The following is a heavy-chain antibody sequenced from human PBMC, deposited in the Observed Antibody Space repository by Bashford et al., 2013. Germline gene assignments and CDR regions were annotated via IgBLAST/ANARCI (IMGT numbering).Heavy chain of an antibody. Sequence: ASVKVSCKASGYTFTSYAMHWVRQAPGQRLEWMGWINAGNGNTKYSQKFQGRVTITRDTSASTAYMELSSLRSEDTAVYYCARALGYCSGGSCYSLIDAFDIWGQGTMVTVSS. CDR3: ARALGYCSGGSCYSLIDAFDI. J-gene: IGHJ3*02. V-gene: IGHV1-3*01. CDR1: GYTFTSYA. CDR2: INAGNGNT. D-gene: IGHD2-15*01.